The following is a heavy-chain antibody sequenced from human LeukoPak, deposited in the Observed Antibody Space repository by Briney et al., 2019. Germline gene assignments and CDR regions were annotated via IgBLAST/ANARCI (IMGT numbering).Heavy chain of an antibody. Sequence: SVKVSCKASGGTFSSYAISWVRQAPGQGLEWMGGIIPIFGTANYAQKFQGRVTITADKSTSTAYMELSSLRSEDTAVYYCARSLYSSSWYSSWWFDPWGQGTLVTVSS. CDR3: ARSLYSSSWYSSWWFDP. CDR1: GGTFSSYA. V-gene: IGHV1-69*06. J-gene: IGHJ5*02. CDR2: IIPIFGTA. D-gene: IGHD6-13*01.